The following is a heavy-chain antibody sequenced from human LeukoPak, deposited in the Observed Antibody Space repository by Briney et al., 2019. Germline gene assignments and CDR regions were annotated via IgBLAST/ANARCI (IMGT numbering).Heavy chain of an antibody. J-gene: IGHJ6*02. CDR1: GGSISSYY. CDR2: IYYSGST. V-gene: IGHV4-59*08. CDR3: ARQVRYYDSSGYPYYYYGMDV. D-gene: IGHD3-22*01. Sequence: SETLSLTCTVSGGSISSYYWSWIRQPPGKGLEWIGYIYYSGSTNYNPSLKSRVTISVDTSKNQFSLKLSSVTAADMAVYYCARQVRYYDSSGYPYYYYGMDVWGQGTTVTVSS.